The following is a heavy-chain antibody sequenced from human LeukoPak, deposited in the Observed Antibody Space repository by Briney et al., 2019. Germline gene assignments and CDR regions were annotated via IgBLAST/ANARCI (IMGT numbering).Heavy chain of an antibody. CDR2: ISSSGSTI. V-gene: IGHV3-11*04. CDR3: ASGVHYTSGWIDI. D-gene: IGHD6-19*01. J-gene: IGHJ3*02. Sequence: GGSLRLSCAASGFTFSDYYMSWIRQAPGKGLEWVSYISSSGSTIHYVDSVKGRFTISRDNAKNSLFLQMNSLGAEDTAVYYCASGVHYTSGWIDIWGQGTMVTVSS. CDR1: GFTFSDYY.